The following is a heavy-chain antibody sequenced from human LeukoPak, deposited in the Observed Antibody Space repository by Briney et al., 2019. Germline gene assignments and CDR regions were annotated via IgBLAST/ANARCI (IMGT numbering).Heavy chain of an antibody. CDR1: GGSISSYY. J-gene: IGHJ4*02. D-gene: IGHD6-13*01. V-gene: IGHV4-4*07. CDR3: ARHRRYRSRWFPLDFDY. Sequence: SETLSLTCTVSGGSISSYYWSWIRQPAGKGLEWIGRIYTSGSTNYNPSLKNRVTMSVDTSKNTFSLKLSSVTAADTAVYYCARHRRYRSRWFPLDFDYWGQGTLVTVSS. CDR2: IYTSGST.